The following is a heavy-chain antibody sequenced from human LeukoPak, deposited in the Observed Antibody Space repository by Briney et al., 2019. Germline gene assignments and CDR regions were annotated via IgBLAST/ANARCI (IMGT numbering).Heavy chain of an antibody. D-gene: IGHD1-26*01. CDR3: AADRGDYSGSYWTAFDI. Sequence: ASVKVSCKVSAYTLTELSMHWVRQAPGKGLEWLGGFYPEDGEIIYAQKFQGRVTMSDDTSTDTAYMELGSLRSDDTAVYYCAADRGDYSGSYWTAFDIWGQGTMVTVSS. CDR1: AYTLTELS. J-gene: IGHJ3*02. CDR2: FYPEDGEI. V-gene: IGHV1-24*01.